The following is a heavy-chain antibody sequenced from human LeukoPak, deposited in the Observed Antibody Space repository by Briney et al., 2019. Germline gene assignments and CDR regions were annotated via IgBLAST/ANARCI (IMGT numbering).Heavy chain of an antibody. V-gene: IGHV3-23*01. CDR3: AKGRRIVVPPFDY. CDR1: GFSFSSYA. J-gene: IGHJ4*02. CDR2: ISGSGGST. D-gene: IGHD3-22*01. Sequence: GGTLRLSCAASGFSFSSYAMSWVRQAPGKGLEWVSAISGSGGSTYYAYSVKGRFTISRDNSKNTLYLQMNSLRAEDTAVYYCAKGRRIVVPPFDYWGQGTLVTVSS.